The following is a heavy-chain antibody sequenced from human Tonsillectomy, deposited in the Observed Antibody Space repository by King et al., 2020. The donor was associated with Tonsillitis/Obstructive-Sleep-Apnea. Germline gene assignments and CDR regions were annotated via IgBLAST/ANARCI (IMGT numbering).Heavy chain of an antibody. CDR3: ARGAYESSDYYRHWFDP. J-gene: IGHJ5*02. V-gene: IGHV4-4*02. CDR2: IHHSGST. Sequence: VQMQESGPGLVEPSGTLSLTCAVSGGSISRNNWWSWVRQPPGKGLQWIGEIHHSGSTNYNPSLKSRVSISLDRSKNQVSLTVSSVTAADTAMYYCARGAYESSDYYRHWFDPWGQGTLVTVSP. D-gene: IGHD3-22*01. CDR1: GGSISRNNW.